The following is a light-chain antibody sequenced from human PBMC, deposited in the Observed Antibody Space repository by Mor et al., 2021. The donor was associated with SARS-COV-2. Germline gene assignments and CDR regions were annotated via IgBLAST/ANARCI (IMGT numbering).Light chain of an antibody. CDR3: NSRDSSGYPVI. J-gene: IGLJ2*01. Sequence: GQAPLLVIYGKNNRPSGIPDRFSGSSSGNTASLTITASQAEDEADYYCNSRDSSGYPVIFGGGTKLTV. V-gene: IGLV3-19*01. CDR2: GKN.